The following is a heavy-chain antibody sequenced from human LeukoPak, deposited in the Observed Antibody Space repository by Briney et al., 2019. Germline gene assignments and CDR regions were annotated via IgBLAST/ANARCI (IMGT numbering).Heavy chain of an antibody. CDR1: GFTFSSYA. Sequence: GGSLRLSCAPSGFTFSSYAMTGVRQAPRKGLEWVSRICGTGVSTFYADSVKGRFTISRDNSKNTLYLQMNSLRAEDTAIYYCAKEREAYCSGGSCYGSDKLFPADYWGQGTLVTVSS. CDR2: ICGTGVST. V-gene: IGHV3-23*01. D-gene: IGHD2-15*01. J-gene: IGHJ4*02. CDR3: AKEREAYCSGGSCYGSDKLFPADY.